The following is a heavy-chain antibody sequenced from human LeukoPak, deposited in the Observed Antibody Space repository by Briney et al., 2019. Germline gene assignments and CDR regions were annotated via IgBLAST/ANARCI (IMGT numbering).Heavy chain of an antibody. CDR2: IYYSGTT. Sequence: SETLSLTCAVSGYSISSSNWWGWIRQPPGKGLEWIGYIYYSGTTYYNPSLKSRVTISVDTSKNQFSLKLSSVTAADTAVYYCARGSWYFDLWGRGTLVTVSS. CDR3: ARGSWYFDL. J-gene: IGHJ2*01. V-gene: IGHV4-28*03. CDR1: GYSISSSNW.